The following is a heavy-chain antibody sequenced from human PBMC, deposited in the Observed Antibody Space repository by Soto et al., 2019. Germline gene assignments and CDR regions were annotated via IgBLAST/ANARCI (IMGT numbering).Heavy chain of an antibody. CDR2: ISAYNGNT. CDR1: GYTFTSYG. V-gene: IGHV1-18*04. CDR3: ARVMTTVSQIDY. Sequence: VASVKVSCKASGYTFTSYGISWVRQAPGQGLEWMGWISAYNGNTNYALKLQGRVTMTTDTSTSTAYMELRSLRSNDTAVYYCARVMTTVSQIDYWGQGTLVTVSS. D-gene: IGHD4-17*01. J-gene: IGHJ4*02.